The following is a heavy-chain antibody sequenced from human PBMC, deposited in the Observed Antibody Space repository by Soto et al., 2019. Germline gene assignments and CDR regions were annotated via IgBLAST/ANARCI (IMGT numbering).Heavy chain of an antibody. CDR3: AREGRTHGGNGDYVVGFDP. CDR2: IYTSGST. Sequence: QVQLQESGPGLVKPSETLSLTCTVSGGSISSYYWSWIRQPAGKGLEWIGRIYTSGSTNYNPSLKGRVTMSVDTSKNQFSLKLSSVTAADTAVYYCAREGRTHGGNGDYVVGFDPWGQGTLVTVSS. V-gene: IGHV4-4*07. J-gene: IGHJ5*02. CDR1: GGSISSYY. D-gene: IGHD4-17*01.